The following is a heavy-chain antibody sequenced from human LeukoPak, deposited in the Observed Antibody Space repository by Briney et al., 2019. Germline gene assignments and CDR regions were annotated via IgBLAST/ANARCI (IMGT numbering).Heavy chain of an antibody. CDR2: TYYRSKWYN. J-gene: IGHJ4*02. D-gene: IGHD1/OR15-1a*01. Sequence: SQTLSLTCAISGDSVSSNSAAWSWIRQSPSRGLEWLGRTYYRSKWYNDYAVSVKSRITINPDTSKNQFSLQLSSLTPEDTAVYYCASKNNLIEFAYWGQGTLVTVSS. CDR1: GDSVSSNSAA. V-gene: IGHV6-1*01. CDR3: ASKNNLIEFAY.